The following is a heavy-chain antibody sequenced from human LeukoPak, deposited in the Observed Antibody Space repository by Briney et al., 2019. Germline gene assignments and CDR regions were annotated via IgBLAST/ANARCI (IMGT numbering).Heavy chain of an antibody. J-gene: IGHJ4*02. CDR2: ISYDGSNK. V-gene: IGHV3-30*18. Sequence: PGRSLRLSCAASEFTFSSYGMHWVRQAPGKGLEWVAVISYDGSNKYYADSVKGRFTISRDNSKNTLYLQMNSLRAEDTAVYYCAKDLTSSSPQWGQGTLVTVSS. CDR3: AKDLTSSSPQ. CDR1: EFTFSSYG. D-gene: IGHD6-6*01.